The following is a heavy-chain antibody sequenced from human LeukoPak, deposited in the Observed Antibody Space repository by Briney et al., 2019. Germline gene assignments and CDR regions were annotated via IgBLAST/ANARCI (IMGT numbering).Heavy chain of an antibody. CDR2: IYSGGST. V-gene: IGHV3-53*01. J-gene: IGHJ4*02. CDR1: GFTVSSNY. Sequence: GRSLRLSCAASGFTVSSNYMSWVRQAPGKGLEWVSVIYSGGSTYYADSVKGRFTISRDNSKNTLYLQMNSLRAEDTAVYYCASGLKWAFFDYWGQGTLVTVSS. CDR3: ASGLKWAFFDY. D-gene: IGHD3/OR15-3a*01.